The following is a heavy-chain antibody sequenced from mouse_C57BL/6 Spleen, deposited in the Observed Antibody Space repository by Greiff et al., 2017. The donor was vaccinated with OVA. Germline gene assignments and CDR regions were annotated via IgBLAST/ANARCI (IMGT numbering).Heavy chain of an antibody. CDR2: IYPGSGST. J-gene: IGHJ4*01. CDR3: ARENYYGSNYYAMDY. CDR1: GYTFTSYW. D-gene: IGHD1-1*01. Sequence: QVQLQQPGAELVKPGASVKMSCKASGYTFTSYWITWVKQRPGQGLEWIGDIYPGSGSTNYNEKFKSKATLTVDTSSSTAYMQLSSLTSEDSAVYYCARENYYGSNYYAMDYWGQGTSVTVSS. V-gene: IGHV1-55*01.